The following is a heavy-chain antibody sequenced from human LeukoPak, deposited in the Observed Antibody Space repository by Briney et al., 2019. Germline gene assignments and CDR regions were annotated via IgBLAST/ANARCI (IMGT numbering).Heavy chain of an antibody. CDR2: IITIFDVA. J-gene: IGHJ4*02. D-gene: IGHD4-23*01. V-gene: IGHV1-69*04. Sequence: SVKVSCKASGGTFRSYAFSWVRQAPGHGLEWMGRIITIFDVATYAQKFQGRVTITADKSTSTVYMELSSLRSEDTAVYFCARDGPAVGTRRFYYFDLWGQGTLVTVSS. CDR1: GGTFRSYA. CDR3: ARDGPAVGTRRFYYFDL.